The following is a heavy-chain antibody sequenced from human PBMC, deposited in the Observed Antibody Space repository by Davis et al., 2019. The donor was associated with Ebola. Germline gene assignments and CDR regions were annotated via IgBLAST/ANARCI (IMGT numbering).Heavy chain of an antibody. J-gene: IGHJ4*02. CDR3: ARHIFYSDSSGYYFYFDY. CDR2: IIDSGTT. V-gene: IGHV4-34*12. D-gene: IGHD3-22*01. CDR1: GGSLSGFS. Sequence: SETLSLTCAAYGGSLSGFSWTWIRQSSGKGLEWIGEIIDSGTTNYNPSLKSRVTISVDTSKNQFSLKLSSVTAADTAVYYCARHIFYSDSSGYYFYFDYWGQGTLVTVSS.